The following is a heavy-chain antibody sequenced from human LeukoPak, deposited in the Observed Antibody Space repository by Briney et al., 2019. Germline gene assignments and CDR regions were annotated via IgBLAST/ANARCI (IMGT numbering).Heavy chain of an antibody. CDR3: ARGYCSSTSCYMDV. CDR2: INAGNGNI. CDR1: GGTFSSYA. Sequence: GASVKVSCKDSGGTFSSYAISWVRQAPGQGLEWMGWINAGNGNIKYSQKFQGRVTITGDTSASTAYMELSSLRSEDTAVYYCARGYCSSTSCYMDVWGQGTTVT. D-gene: IGHD2-2*01. J-gene: IGHJ6*02. V-gene: IGHV1-3*01.